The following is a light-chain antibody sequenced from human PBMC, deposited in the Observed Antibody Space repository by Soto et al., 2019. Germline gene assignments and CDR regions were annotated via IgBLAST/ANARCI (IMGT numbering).Light chain of an antibody. CDR2: EVS. CDR3: SSYSSSSTLFV. Sequence: QSVLTQPASVSGSPGQSITISCTGTSSDVGAYKYVSWYQQHPGKAPKVMIYEVSNRPSGVSNRFSGSKSGNTASLTISGLQAEDEADYFCSSYSSSSTLFVFGTGIKVTVL. V-gene: IGLV2-14*01. CDR1: SSDVGAYKY. J-gene: IGLJ1*01.